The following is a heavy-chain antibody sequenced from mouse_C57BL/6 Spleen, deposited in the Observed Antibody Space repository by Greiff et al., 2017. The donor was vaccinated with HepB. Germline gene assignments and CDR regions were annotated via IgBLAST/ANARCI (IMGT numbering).Heavy chain of an antibody. CDR3: AIGSQLRSPYYYAMDY. V-gene: IGHV1-74*01. CDR2: IHPSDSDT. D-gene: IGHD3-2*02. CDR1: GYTFTSYW. J-gene: IGHJ4*01. Sequence: QVQLQQPGADLVKPGASVKVSCKASGYTFTSYWMHWVKQRPGQGLEWIGRIHPSDSDTNYNQKFKGKATLTVDKSSSTAYMQLSSLTSEDSAVYYCAIGSQLRSPYYYAMDYWGQGTSVTVSS.